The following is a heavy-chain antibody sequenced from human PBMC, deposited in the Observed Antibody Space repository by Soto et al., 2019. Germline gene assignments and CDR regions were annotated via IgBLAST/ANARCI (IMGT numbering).Heavy chain of an antibody. CDR1: GFTFSGYA. V-gene: IGHV3-23*01. CDR3: SSTHVSGWPNDY. CDR2: LSGGGGST. Sequence: EVQVLESGGGLVQPGGSLRLSCAASGFTFSGYAMSWVRQAPGKGLEWVSALSGGGGSTYYADSVKGRFTVSRDKSKKSVYLQMNSVRAEDTGVYYWSSTHVSGWPNDYWLQGTRVTISS. J-gene: IGHJ4*02. D-gene: IGHD6-19*01.